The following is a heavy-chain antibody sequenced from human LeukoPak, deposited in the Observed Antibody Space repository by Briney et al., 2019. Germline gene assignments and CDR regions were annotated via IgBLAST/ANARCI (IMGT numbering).Heavy chain of an antibody. CDR3: VFEDVPQAAGMTN. J-gene: IGHJ4*02. Sequence: SETLSLTCTVSGGSISSSSYYWGWIRQPPGKGLEWMGSISYSGSTYYYPSLKSRVTISVDASKNQFSLRLSSVTAADAAVYYCVFEDVPQAAGMTNWGQGTLVTVSS. CDR2: ISYSGST. D-gene: IGHD6-13*01. CDR1: GGSISSSSYY. V-gene: IGHV4-39*01.